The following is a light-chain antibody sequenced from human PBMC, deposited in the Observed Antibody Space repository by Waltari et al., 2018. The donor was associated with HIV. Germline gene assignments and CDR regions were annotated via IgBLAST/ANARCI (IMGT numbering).Light chain of an antibody. CDR2: GAS. CDR1: QRVTSTY. V-gene: IGKV3-20*01. CDR3: QQYGGSPPYT. J-gene: IGKJ2*01. Sequence: PGESAPLSCRASQRVTSTYLAWYQQRPGQAPRLLIYGASNRATGIPDRFSGSGSGTDFTLTISRLEPEDFAMYYCQQYGGSPPYTFGQGTRLEIK.